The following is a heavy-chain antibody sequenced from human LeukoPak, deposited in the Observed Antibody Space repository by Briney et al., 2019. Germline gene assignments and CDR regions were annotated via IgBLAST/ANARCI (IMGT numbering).Heavy chain of an antibody. CDR3: AILRYANNWVGR. J-gene: IGHJ5*02. CDR2: INPSGGAI. CDR1: GYILTNCY. Sequence: GASVKVSCKASGYILTNCYMHWVRQAPGQGLEWMGMINPSGGAISNAQKFQGRVTMTRDTSSSIGYMELSSLRSEDTAVYYCAILRYANNWVGRWGQGTLVTVSS. V-gene: IGHV1-46*01. D-gene: IGHD3-16*01.